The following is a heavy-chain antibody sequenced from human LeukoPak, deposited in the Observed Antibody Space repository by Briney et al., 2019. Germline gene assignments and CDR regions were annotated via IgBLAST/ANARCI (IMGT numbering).Heavy chain of an antibody. CDR1: EFTFSSYA. CDR2: ISGSGGST. V-gene: IGHV3-23*01. D-gene: IGHD3-16*01. Sequence: GGSLRLSCAASEFTFSSYAMSWVRQAPGKGLEWVSSISGSGGSTYYADSVKGRFTISRDNSKNTLYLQMNSLRAEDTAVYYCARDLGDYFDYWGQGTLVTVSS. J-gene: IGHJ4*02. CDR3: ARDLGDYFDY.